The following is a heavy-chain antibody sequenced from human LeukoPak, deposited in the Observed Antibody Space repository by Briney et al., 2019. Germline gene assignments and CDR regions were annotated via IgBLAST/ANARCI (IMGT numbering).Heavy chain of an antibody. CDR3: ARDRSSMVRGVRRYYYYYGMDV. Sequence: GRSLRLSCAASGFTFSSYGMHWVRQAPGKGLEWVAVIWYDGSNKYYADSVKGRFTISRDNSKNTLYLQMNSLRAGDTAVYYCARDRSSMVRGVRRYYYYYGMDVWGQGTTVTVSS. D-gene: IGHD3-10*01. CDR2: IWYDGSNK. J-gene: IGHJ6*02. V-gene: IGHV3-33*01. CDR1: GFTFSSYG.